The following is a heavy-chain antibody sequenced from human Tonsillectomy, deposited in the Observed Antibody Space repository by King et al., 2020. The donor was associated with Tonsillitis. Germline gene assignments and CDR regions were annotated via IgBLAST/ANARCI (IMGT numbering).Heavy chain of an antibody. CDR3: AKDLGLKMIGVVGAFDV. V-gene: IGHV3-23*01. J-gene: IGHJ3*01. CDR1: GFTLNTYP. Sequence: VQSGGSLRLSCAASGFTLNTYPINWVRQAPGGGLEWVSGISGSCGSTHSADSGKGRFTISRDNYKNTVFLQMNSLRAEDTAVYYCAKDLGLKMIGVVGAFDVWGQGTKVTVSS. CDR2: ISGSCGST. D-gene: IGHD3-22*01.